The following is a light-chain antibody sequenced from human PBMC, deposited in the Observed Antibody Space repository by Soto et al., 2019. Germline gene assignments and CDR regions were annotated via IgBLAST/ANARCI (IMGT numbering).Light chain of an antibody. CDR2: GAS. Sequence: IVLTQSPDTLSFSPGEKATLSCRASQTIPRNFLAWFQQKPGQAPRLLIYGASSRATGIPDRFSGSGSGTDFTLIISRLEPEDFAVYYCQQYGSSPPITFGQGTRLEIK. V-gene: IGKV3-20*01. J-gene: IGKJ5*01. CDR3: QQYGSSPPIT. CDR1: QTIPRNF.